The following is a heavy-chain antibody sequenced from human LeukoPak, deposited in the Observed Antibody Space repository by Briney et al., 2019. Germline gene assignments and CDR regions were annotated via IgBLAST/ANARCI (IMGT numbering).Heavy chain of an antibody. CDR3: AREDVVATSFDY. J-gene: IGHJ4*02. Sequence: ASVKVSCKASGYTFTSYGISLVRQAPRQGLEWMGWISAYNGNTNYAQKLQGRVTMTTDTSTSTAYMELRSLRSDDTAVYYCAREDVVATSFDYWGQGTLVTVSS. V-gene: IGHV1-18*01. D-gene: IGHD5-12*01. CDR1: GYTFTSYG. CDR2: ISAYNGNT.